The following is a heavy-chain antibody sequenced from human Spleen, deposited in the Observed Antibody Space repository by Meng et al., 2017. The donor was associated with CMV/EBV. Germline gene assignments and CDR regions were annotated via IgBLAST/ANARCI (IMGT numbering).Heavy chain of an antibody. CDR3: ASSYTSGFWSHYYDH. CDR1: GYSFINYW. D-gene: IGHD6-19*01. Sequence: GESLKISCKGSGYSFINYWIGWVRQMPGKGLEWMGIIYPSDSDTRYSPSFEGQVTMSADKSINTAYLQWNTLKASDTAIYYCASSYTSGFWSHYYDHWGQGTLVTVSS. CDR2: IYPSDSDT. V-gene: IGHV5-51*01. J-gene: IGHJ4*02.